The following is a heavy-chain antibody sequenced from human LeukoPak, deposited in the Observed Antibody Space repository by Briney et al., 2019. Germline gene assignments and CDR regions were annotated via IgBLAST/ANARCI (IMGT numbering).Heavy chain of an antibody. CDR3: AKGRSSSGSSREFDY. V-gene: IGHV3-73*01. D-gene: IGHD1-26*01. CDR1: GFTFSGSA. Sequence: HPGGSLRLSCAASGFTFSGSAMHWVRQASGKGLEWVGRIRSKANSYATAYAASVKGRFTISRDNSKNTLYLQMNSLRAEDTAVYYCAKGRSSSGSSREFDYWGQGTLVTVSS. CDR2: IRSKANSYAT. J-gene: IGHJ4*02.